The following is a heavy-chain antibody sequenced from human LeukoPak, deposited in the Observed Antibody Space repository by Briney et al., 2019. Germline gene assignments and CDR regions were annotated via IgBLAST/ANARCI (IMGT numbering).Heavy chain of an antibody. CDR1: GFIFSSYA. Sequence: GGSLRLSCAASGFIFSSYAMSWVRQAPGKGLEWVSRISGSGGSTNYADSVKGRFTISRDNSKNMLFLQINSLRGEDTAVYYCIAGGWSTDAFEMWGQGTTVTVSS. J-gene: IGHJ3*02. CDR3: IAGGWSTDAFEM. CDR2: ISGSGGST. V-gene: IGHV3-23*01. D-gene: IGHD6-19*01.